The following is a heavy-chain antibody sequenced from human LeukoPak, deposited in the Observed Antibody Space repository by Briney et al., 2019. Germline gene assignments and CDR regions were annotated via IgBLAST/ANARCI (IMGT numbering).Heavy chain of an antibody. CDR1: GFTFDDYA. CDR2: ISWNSGSI. V-gene: IGHV3-9*01. CDR3: ATDLDNWFDP. J-gene: IGHJ5*02. Sequence: QPGRSLRLSCAASGFTFDDYAMHWVRQAPGKGLEWVSGISWNSGSIGYADSVKGRFTISRDNAKNSLYLQMNSLRSEDTAVYYCATDLDNWFDPRGQGTLVTVSS.